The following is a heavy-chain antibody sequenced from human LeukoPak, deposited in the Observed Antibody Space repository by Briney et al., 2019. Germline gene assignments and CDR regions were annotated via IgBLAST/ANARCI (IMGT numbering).Heavy chain of an antibody. Sequence: SETLSLTCAVYCGSFSGYYWSWIRQPPGKGLEWIGEINHSGSTNYNPSLKSRVTISVDTPKNQFSLKLSSVTAADTAVYYCARAKGMYSRNRGFGYWGQGTLVTVSS. J-gene: IGHJ4*02. D-gene: IGHD6-13*01. CDR3: ARAKGMYSRNRGFGY. CDR2: INHSGST. V-gene: IGHV4-34*01. CDR1: CGSFSGYY.